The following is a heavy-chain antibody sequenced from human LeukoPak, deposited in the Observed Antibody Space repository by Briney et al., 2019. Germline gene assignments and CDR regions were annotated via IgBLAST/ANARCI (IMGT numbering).Heavy chain of an antibody. CDR1: GYTLTDYY. Sequence: ASVKVSCKASGYTLTDYYMHWVRQAPGQGLEWMGRINPNSGGTNYAQKFQGRVTMTRDTSISTVYMELSRLRSDNTAVYYCARVGYYESSGYYEYWGQGTLVTVSS. J-gene: IGHJ4*02. CDR2: INPNSGGT. CDR3: ARVGYYESSGYYEY. D-gene: IGHD3-22*01. V-gene: IGHV1-2*06.